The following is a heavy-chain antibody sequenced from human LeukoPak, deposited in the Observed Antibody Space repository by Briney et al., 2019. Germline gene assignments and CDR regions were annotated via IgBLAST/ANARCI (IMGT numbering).Heavy chain of an antibody. CDR3: ARSPDTVTISMKDYYMDV. Sequence: ASVKVSCKASGYTFTSYYMHWVRQAPGQGLEWMGIINPSGGSTSYAQKFQGRVTMTRDTSTSTVYMELSSLRSEDTAVYYCARSPDTVTISMKDYYMDVWGKGTTVTVSS. J-gene: IGHJ6*03. V-gene: IGHV1-46*01. CDR1: GYTFTSYY. D-gene: IGHD4-17*01. CDR2: INPSGGST.